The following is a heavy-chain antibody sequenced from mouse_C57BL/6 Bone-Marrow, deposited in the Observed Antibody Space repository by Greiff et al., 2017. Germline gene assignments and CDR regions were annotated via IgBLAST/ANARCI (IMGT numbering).Heavy chain of an antibody. Sequence: EVQLQQSGPVLVKPGASVTMSCKASGYTFTDYYMNWVKQSHGKSLEWIGVINPYNGGTSYNQKFKGKATLTVDKSSSTAYMELNSLTSEDSAVYYSARRRAVYFDVWGTGTTVTVSS. CDR1: GYTFTDYY. V-gene: IGHV1-19*01. J-gene: IGHJ1*03. CDR3: ARRRAVYFDV. CDR2: INPYNGGT. D-gene: IGHD3-1*01.